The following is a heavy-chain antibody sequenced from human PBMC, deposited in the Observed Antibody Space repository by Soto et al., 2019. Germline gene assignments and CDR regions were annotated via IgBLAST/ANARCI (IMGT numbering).Heavy chain of an antibody. V-gene: IGHV3-23*01. D-gene: IGHD3-22*01. CDR1: GFTFSSYA. Sequence: GGSLRLSCAASGFTFSSYAMSWVRQAPGKGPEWVSAISGSGGSTYYADSVKGRFTISRDNSKNTLYLQMNSLRAEDTAVYYCAKKLRAYYYDSSGYHYGAFDIWGQGTMVTVAS. CDR3: AKKLRAYYYDSSGYHYGAFDI. J-gene: IGHJ3*02. CDR2: ISGSGGST.